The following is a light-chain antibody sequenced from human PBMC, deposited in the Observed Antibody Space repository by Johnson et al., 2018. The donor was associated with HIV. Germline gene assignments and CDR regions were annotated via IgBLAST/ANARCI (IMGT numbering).Light chain of an antibody. CDR1: SSNIGNNY. Sequence: QSVLTQPPSVSAAPGQKVTISCSGSSSNIGNNYVSWYQQLPGTAPKLLIYENNKRPSGIPDRFSGSKSGTSATLGLTGLQTGDDADYYCGTWDNSLSVFVFGTGTKVTVL. V-gene: IGLV1-51*02. CDR3: GTWDNSLSVFV. CDR2: ENN. J-gene: IGLJ1*01.